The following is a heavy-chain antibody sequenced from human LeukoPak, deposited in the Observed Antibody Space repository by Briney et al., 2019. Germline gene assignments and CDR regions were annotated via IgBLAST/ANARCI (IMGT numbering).Heavy chain of an antibody. CDR1: GFTFSSYG. CDR3: AKGYYDSSGYLADAFDI. V-gene: IGHV3-30*02. Sequence: PGGSLRLSCAASGFTFSSYGMHWVRQAPGKGLEWVAFIRYDGSNKYYADSVKGRFTISRDNSKNTLYLQMNSLRAEDTAVYYCAKGYYDSSGYLADAFDIWGQGTMVTVSS. J-gene: IGHJ3*02. D-gene: IGHD3-22*01. CDR2: IRYDGSNK.